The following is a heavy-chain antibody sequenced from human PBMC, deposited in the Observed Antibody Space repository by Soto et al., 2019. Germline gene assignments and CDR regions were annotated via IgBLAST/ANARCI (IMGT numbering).Heavy chain of an antibody. D-gene: IGHD6-13*01. V-gene: IGHV4-30-2*01. CDR3: ARGSTGYSSSWYRY. CDR1: GGSISSGGYS. J-gene: IGHJ4*02. CDR2: MYHSGST. Sequence: TSETLSLTCAVSGGSISSGGYSWSWIRQPPGKGLEWIGYMYHSGSTYYNPSLKSRVTISIDRSKNQFSLKLSSVTAADTAVYYGARGSTGYSSSWYRYWGQGTLVTVS.